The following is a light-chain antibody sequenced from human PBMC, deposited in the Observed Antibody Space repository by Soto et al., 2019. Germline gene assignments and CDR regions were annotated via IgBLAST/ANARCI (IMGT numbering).Light chain of an antibody. J-gene: IGLJ2*01. Sequence: QSALTQPASVSGSPGQSITISCTGSSSDDGAYNYVSWYQQHPGKAPKLMIYDVSNRPSGVSNRFSGSKSGNTASLTISGLQAEDDADYYCSSYTSSSTLVFGGGTKLTVL. CDR3: SSYTSSSTLV. V-gene: IGLV2-14*01. CDR1: SSDDGAYNY. CDR2: DVS.